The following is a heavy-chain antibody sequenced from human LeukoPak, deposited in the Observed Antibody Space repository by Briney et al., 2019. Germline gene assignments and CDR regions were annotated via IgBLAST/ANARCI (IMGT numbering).Heavy chain of an antibody. CDR1: GFIFASYA. CDR2: IIASGGGT. D-gene: IGHD2-2*01. V-gene: IGHV3-23*01. J-gene: IGHJ4*02. Sequence: GGSLRLSCTASGFIFASYAMTWVRQAPGKGLEWVSTIIASGGGTFYADSVKGRFTISRDNFKNTLYLQMDSLRAEDTAVYYCAKVGGYCTSTSCYAYFDYWGQGTLVTVSS. CDR3: AKVGGYCTSTSCYAYFDY.